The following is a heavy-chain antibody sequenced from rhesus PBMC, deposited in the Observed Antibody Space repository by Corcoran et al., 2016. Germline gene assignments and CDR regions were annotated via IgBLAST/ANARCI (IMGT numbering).Heavy chain of an antibody. CDR2: IYGSGGST. V-gene: IGHV4-93*02. CDR1: GGSISSSNW. Sequence: QVQLQESGPAVVKPSETLSLTCAVSGGSISSSNWWSWIRQSPGKGLEWIGGIYGSGGSTEYNPSLKSRVTISKDTSKNQFSLKLSSVTAADTAVYYCARQGYWGDYSGYWGQGVLVTVSS. D-gene: IGHD3-34*01. CDR3: ARQGYWGDYSGY. J-gene: IGHJ4*01.